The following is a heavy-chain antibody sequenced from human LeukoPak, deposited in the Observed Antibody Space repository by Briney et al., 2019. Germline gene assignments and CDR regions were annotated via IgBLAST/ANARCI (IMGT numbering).Heavy chain of an antibody. CDR1: GFTFSSYS. CDR2: INLDGSQK. Sequence: GGSLRLSCAASGFTFSSYSMNWIRQAPGKGPEWVANINLDGSQKYYVDSVKGRFTISRDNAENSLYLQMNSLRAEDTALYYCARKRPNYFDYWGQGTLVTVSS. V-gene: IGHV3-7*01. J-gene: IGHJ4*02. CDR3: ARKRPNYFDY.